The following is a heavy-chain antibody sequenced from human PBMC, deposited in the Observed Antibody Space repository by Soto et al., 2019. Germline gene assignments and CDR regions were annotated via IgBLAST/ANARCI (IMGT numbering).Heavy chain of an antibody. CDR1: GFTFSSYG. D-gene: IGHD5-12*01. CDR3: AKGGGYSGYGGWPEVEYYFDY. J-gene: IGHJ4*02. V-gene: IGHV3-30*18. CDR2: ISYDGSNK. Sequence: GGSLRLSCAASGFTFSSYGMHWVRQAPGKGLEWVAVISYDGSNKYYADSVKGRFTISRDNSKNTLYLQMNSLRAEDTAVYYCAKGGGYSGYGGWPEVEYYFDYWGQGTLVTVSS.